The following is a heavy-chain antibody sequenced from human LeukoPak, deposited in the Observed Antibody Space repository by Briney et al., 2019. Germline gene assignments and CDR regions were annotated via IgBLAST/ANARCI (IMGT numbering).Heavy chain of an antibody. V-gene: IGHV3-7*01. Sequence: GGSLRLSCAASGFTFSSYWMSWVRQAPGKGLEWVANIKQDGSEKYYVDSVKGRFTISRENAKNSLYLQMNSLRAEDTAVYYCARDPATTVTTYAYWGQGTLVTVSS. CDR2: IKQDGSEK. CDR3: ARDPATTVTTYAY. CDR1: GFTFSSYW. J-gene: IGHJ4*02. D-gene: IGHD4-17*01.